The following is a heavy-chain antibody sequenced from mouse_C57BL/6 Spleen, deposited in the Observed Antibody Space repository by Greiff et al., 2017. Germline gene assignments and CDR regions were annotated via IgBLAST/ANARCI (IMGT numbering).Heavy chain of an antibody. CDR1: GYTFTSYW. CDR2: IDPSDSYT. CDR3: ASRWLPRDYYAMDY. Sequence: VQLQQPGAELVKPGASVKLSCKASGYTFTSYWMQWVKQRPGQGLEWIGEIDPSDSYTNYNQKFKGKATLTVDTSSSTAYMQRSSLTSEDSAVYYCASRWLPRDYYAMDYWGQGTSVTVSS. D-gene: IGHD2-3*01. J-gene: IGHJ4*01. V-gene: IGHV1-50*01.